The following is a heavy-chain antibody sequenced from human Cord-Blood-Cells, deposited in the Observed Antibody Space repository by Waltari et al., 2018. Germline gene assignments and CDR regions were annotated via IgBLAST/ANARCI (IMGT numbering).Heavy chain of an antibody. V-gene: IGHV3-53*01. CDR1: GFNARSNY. CDR2: IYICGST. CDR3: ARSFRFLEWLGWFDP. Sequence: EVQLSASGGGLLQPGGFLRPPCGASGFNARSNYMHWLRTAQWEGLESVSVIYICGSTDYSDSVNCRFTISRDNSKNSLYLQMNSLRAEVTAVYYCARSFRFLEWLGWFDPWGQGTLFTVSS. J-gene: IGHJ5*02. D-gene: IGHD3-3*01.